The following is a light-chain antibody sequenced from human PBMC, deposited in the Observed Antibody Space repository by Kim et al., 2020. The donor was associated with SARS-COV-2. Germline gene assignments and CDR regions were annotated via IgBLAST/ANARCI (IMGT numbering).Light chain of an antibody. Sequence: ALGKTVRLTCQGDSLRNYYATWYQQRPGQAPTLVLYGKYDRPSGIPDRFSGSASGNTASLTITGAQAEDEGDYYCSSRDSTGDHVVFGGGTQLTVL. V-gene: IGLV3-19*01. CDR1: SLRNYY. CDR2: GKY. CDR3: SSRDSTGDHVV. J-gene: IGLJ3*02.